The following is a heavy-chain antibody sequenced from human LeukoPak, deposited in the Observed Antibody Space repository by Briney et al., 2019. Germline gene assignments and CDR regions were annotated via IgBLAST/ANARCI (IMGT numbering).Heavy chain of an antibody. Sequence: QPGRSLRLSCAASGFTFSSYGMHWVRQAPGKGLEWVAVIWYDGSNKYYADSVKGRFTISRDNSKNTLYLQMNSLRAEDTAVYYCAKDAPSGNFDYWGQGTLVTGSS. CDR3: AKDAPSGNFDY. J-gene: IGHJ4*02. V-gene: IGHV3-33*06. CDR1: GFTFSSYG. D-gene: IGHD1-26*01. CDR2: IWYDGSNK.